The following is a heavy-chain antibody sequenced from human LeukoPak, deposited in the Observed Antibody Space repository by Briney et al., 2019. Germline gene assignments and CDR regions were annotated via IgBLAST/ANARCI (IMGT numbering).Heavy chain of an antibody. CDR1: GYTFTGYY. Sequence: GASVKVSCKASGYTFTGYYMHWVRQAPGQGLEWMGWINPNSGGTNYAQKFQGRVTMTRDTSISTAYMELSRLRSDDTAAYYCARDYCSGGSCYCDYWGQGTLVTVSS. J-gene: IGHJ4*02. CDR3: ARDYCSGGSCYCDY. D-gene: IGHD2-15*01. CDR2: INPNSGGT. V-gene: IGHV1-2*02.